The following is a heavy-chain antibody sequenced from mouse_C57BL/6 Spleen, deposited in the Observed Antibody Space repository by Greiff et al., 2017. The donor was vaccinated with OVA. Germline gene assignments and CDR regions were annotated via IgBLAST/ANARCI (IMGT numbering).Heavy chain of an antibody. CDR3: ARQGYYYGSSYGYFDV. CDR1: GFTFSDYG. D-gene: IGHD1-1*01. J-gene: IGHJ1*03. CDR2: ISSGSSTI. Sequence: EVHLVESGGGLVKPGGSLKLSCAASGFTFSDYGMHWVRQAPEKGLEWVAYISSGSSTIYYADTVKGRFTISRDNAKNTLFLQMTSLRSEDTAMYYCARQGYYYGSSYGYFDVWGTGTTVTVSS. V-gene: IGHV5-17*01.